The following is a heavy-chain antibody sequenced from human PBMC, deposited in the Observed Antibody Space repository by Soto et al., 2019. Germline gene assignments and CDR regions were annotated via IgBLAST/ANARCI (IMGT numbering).Heavy chain of an antibody. CDR1: GGSVSSGSYY. V-gene: IGHV4-61*01. J-gene: IGHJ4*02. Sequence: PSETLSLTCTVSGGSVSSGSYYWSWIRQPPGKGLEWIGYIYYSGGTNYNPSLKSRVTISVDTSKNQFSLKLSSVTAADTAVYYCARFPVSFSHYFDYWGQGTLVTVSS. CDR2: IYYSGGT. CDR3: ARFPVSFSHYFDY.